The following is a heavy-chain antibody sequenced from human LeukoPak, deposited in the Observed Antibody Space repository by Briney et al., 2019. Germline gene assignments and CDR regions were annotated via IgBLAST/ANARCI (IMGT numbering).Heavy chain of an antibody. CDR3: AREGGPSRPLDY. CDR2: VHRGGRT. J-gene: IGHJ4*02. Sequence: SETLSLTCAVSGGSISSTNWWTWVRRPPRKGLEWIGEVHRGGRTNYKPSLQSRLTRSVDFSENHMSLRLTSVTAADTAVYYWAREGGPSRPLDYSGQGTLVTVSS. CDR1: GGSISSTNW. V-gene: IGHV4-4*02.